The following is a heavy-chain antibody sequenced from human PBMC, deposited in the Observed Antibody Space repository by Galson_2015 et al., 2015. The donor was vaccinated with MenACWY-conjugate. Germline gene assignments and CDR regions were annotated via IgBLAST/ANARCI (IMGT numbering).Heavy chain of an antibody. J-gene: IGHJ6*01. V-gene: IGHV3-48*04. CDR2: ISSTSSTI. D-gene: IGHD6-13*01. CDR1: GFTFSNYT. Sequence: SLRLSCAASGFTFSNYTMNWVRQAPGKGLEWVSYISSTSSTIYYADSVKGRLTISRDNAKNSVYLQMNSLRAEDTAVYHCARHSGIAGTGTRRMAFSRQGTGVTVAS. CDR3: ARHSGIAGTGTRRMAF.